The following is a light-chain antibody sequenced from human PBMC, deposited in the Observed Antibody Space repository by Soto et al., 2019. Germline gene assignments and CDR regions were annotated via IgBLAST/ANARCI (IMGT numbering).Light chain of an antibody. J-gene: IGKJ5*01. V-gene: IGKV1-39*01. CDR1: RNISNY. CDR3: QKSSSSPTIP. CDR2: GAS. Sequence: DVQMTQSPSSLSASVGDIFTITCRASRNISNYLNWYQHKPGKAPNLLMYGASRLQSGVPSRFSGSGSGTDFSLTISSLQPEDFATHYCQKSSSSPTIPSGQGTRLENK.